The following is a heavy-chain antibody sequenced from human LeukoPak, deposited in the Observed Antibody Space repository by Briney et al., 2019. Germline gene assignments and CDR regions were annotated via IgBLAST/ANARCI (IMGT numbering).Heavy chain of an antibody. CDR1: GYTFTGHY. J-gene: IGHJ3*02. V-gene: IGHV1-2*02. Sequence: ASVKLSCKASGYTFTGHYIHWVRQAPGQGLEWMGWIHPNTGGTKYAQNFQGRVTMTRDTSSSTAYMELSSLRSADTAVYYCASEYKYDSSGANAFDIWGQGTMVTVSS. D-gene: IGHD3-22*01. CDR3: ASEYKYDSSGANAFDI. CDR2: IHPNTGGT.